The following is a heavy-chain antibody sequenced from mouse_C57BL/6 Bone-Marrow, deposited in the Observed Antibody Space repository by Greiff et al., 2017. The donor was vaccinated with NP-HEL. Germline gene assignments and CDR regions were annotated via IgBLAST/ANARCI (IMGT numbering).Heavy chain of an antibody. CDR3: ARDGSSPPYWYFDV. J-gene: IGHJ1*03. V-gene: IGHV1-20*01. CDR2: INPYNGDT. Sequence: VQLQQSGPELVKPGDSVKISCKASGYSFTGYFMNWVMQSHGKSLEWIGRINPYNGDTFYNQKFKGTATLTVDKSSSTAHMELRSLTSEDSAVYYCARDGSSPPYWYFDVWGTGTTVTVSS. D-gene: IGHD1-1*01. CDR1: GYSFTGYF.